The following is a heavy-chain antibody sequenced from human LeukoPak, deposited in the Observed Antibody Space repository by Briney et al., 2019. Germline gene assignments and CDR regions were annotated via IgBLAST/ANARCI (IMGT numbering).Heavy chain of an antibody. CDR1: GFTVSSNY. D-gene: IGHD3-22*01. Sequence: GGSLRLSCAASGFTVSSNYMSWVRQAPGKGLEWVSVIYSGGSTYYADSVKGRFTISRDNSKNTLYLQMNSLRAEDTAVYYCARHRARYYDSSGITGDAFDIWGQGTMVTVSS. CDR3: ARHRARYYDSSGITGDAFDI. J-gene: IGHJ3*02. CDR2: IYSGGST. V-gene: IGHV3-53*01.